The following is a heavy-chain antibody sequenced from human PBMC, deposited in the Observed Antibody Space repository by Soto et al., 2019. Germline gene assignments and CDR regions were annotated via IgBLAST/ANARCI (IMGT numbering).Heavy chain of an antibody. J-gene: IGHJ3*02. D-gene: IGHD1-1*01. CDR2: IKSKTDGGTT. CDR3: TTDQGGFTTGTNRDAFDI. CDR1: GFTFSNAW. V-gene: IGHV3-15*01. Sequence: GGSLRLSCAASGFTFSNAWMSWVRQAPGKGLEWVGRIKSKTDGGTTDYAAPVKGRFTISRDDSKNTLYLQMNSLKTEDTAVYYCTTDQGGFTTGTNRDAFDIWGQGTMVTVSS.